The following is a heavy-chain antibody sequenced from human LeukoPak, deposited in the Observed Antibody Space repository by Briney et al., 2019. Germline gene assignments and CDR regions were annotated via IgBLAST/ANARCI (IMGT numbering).Heavy chain of an antibody. D-gene: IGHD2-15*01. CDR1: GFTFSISW. CDR3: ARDRGYSSFDY. Sequence: GGSLRLSCAAYGFTFSISWMTWVRQAPGKDLEWVATINPDGSKVAYVGSVKGRFTISRDDAKNSVYLQMSSLRVEETGVFYCARDRGYSSFDYWGQGALVAVSS. J-gene: IGHJ4*02. V-gene: IGHV3-7*01. CDR2: INPDGSKV.